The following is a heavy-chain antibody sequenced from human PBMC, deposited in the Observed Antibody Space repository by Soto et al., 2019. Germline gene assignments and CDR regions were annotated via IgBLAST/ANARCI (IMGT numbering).Heavy chain of an antibody. J-gene: IGHJ6*02. CDR1: GGSFSGYY. CDR2: INHSGST. CDR3: ARGVSYYYGSGSLDV. V-gene: IGHV4-34*01. Sequence: SSETLSLTCAVYGGSFSGYYWSWIRQPPGKGLEWIGEINHSGSTNYNPSLKSRVTISVDTSKNQFSLKLSSVTAADTAVYYCARGVSYYYGSGSLDVWGQGTTVTVSS. D-gene: IGHD3-10*01.